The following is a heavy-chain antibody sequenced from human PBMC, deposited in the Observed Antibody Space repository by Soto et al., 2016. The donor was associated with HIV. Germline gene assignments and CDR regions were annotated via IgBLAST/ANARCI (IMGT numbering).Heavy chain of an antibody. CDR1: GFTVSSNY. J-gene: IGHJ4*02. D-gene: IGHD3-22*01. V-gene: IGHV3-66*01. CDR2: IYSGGNT. CDR3: ARGPYFYDGSGYYYEDYFDY. Sequence: EVQLVESGGGLVQPGGSLRLSCAASGFTVSSNYMSWVRQAPGKGLEWVSIIYSGGNTYYADSVKGRFTISRDNSKNTLYLQMNSLRAEDTAVYYCARGPYFYDGSGYYYEDYFDYWGQGTLVTVSP.